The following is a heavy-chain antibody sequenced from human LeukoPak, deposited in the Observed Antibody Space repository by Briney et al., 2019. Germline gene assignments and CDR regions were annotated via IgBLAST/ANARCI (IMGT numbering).Heavy chain of an antibody. D-gene: IGHD5-18*01. J-gene: IGHJ4*02. CDR1: GGSVSNSLYY. CDR3: ARVLRAASWRSYDY. CDR2: IYYNGDT. V-gene: IGHV4-61*01. Sequence: SETLSLTCTVSGGSVSNSLYYWSWIRQPPGKGLEWIGYIYYNGDTNYNPSLKSRVIISIDTSSNQFSLRLNTMTAADTAVYYCARVLRAASWRSYDYWGQGSLVTVSS.